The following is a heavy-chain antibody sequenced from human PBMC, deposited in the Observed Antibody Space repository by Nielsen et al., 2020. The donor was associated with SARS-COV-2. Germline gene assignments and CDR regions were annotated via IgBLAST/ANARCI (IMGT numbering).Heavy chain of an antibody. CDR2: LSTQNGNT. J-gene: IGHJ5*02. V-gene: IGHV1-18*04. CDR3: ARRSDWFDP. Sequence: ASVKVSCKASGHTFANYGLTWVRQAPGQGLEWMGWLSTQNGNTNFAQKFQGRVTVTTDTSTNTVYMELRSLRSDDTAVYYCARRSDWFDPWGQGTLVTVSS. CDR1: GHTFANYG.